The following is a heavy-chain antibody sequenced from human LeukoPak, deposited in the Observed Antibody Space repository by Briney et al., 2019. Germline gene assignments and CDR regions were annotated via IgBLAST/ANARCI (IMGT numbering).Heavy chain of an antibody. CDR2: IYYSGST. V-gene: IGHV4-39*07. CDR1: GGSISSSSYY. D-gene: IGHD1-26*01. Sequence: SETLSLTCTVSGGSISSSSYYWGWIRQPPGKGLEWIGSIYYSGSTYYNPSLKSRVTISVDTSKNQFSLKLSSVTAADTAVYYCARDLRLDFRPKVGATSPWGQGTLVTVSS. J-gene: IGHJ5*02. CDR3: ARDLRLDFRPKVGATSP.